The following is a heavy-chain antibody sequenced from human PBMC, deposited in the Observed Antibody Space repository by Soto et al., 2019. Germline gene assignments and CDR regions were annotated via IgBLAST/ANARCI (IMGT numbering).Heavy chain of an antibody. V-gene: IGHV4-39*01. CDR3: ARRSLTPPEYYFDY. J-gene: IGHJ4*02. Sequence: PSETLSLTCTVSGGSISSSSSYWGWIRQPPGKGLEWIGSIYYSGSTYYNPSLKSRVTISVDTSKNQFSLKLSSVTAADTAVYYCARRSLTPPEYYFDYWGQGTLVTVSS. CDR2: IYYSGST. CDR1: GGSISSSSSY.